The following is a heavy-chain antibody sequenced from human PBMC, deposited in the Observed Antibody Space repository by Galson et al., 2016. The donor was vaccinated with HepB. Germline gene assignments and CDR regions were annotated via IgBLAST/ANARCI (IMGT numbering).Heavy chain of an antibody. CDR1: GFTFSSYS. CDR2: ISNSSSPI. J-gene: IGHJ4*02. Sequence: SLRLSCAASGFTFSSYSMNWVRQAPGKGLEWVSYISNSSSPIYYADSVKGRFTISRDDAKNSLYLQMNSLRDEDTAVYYCAREIPSRGKSDYWGQGTLVTVSS. CDR3: AREIPSRGKSDY. D-gene: IGHD3-10*01. V-gene: IGHV3-48*02.